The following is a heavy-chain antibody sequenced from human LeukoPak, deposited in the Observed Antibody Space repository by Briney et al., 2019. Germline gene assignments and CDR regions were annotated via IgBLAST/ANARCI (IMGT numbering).Heavy chain of an antibody. CDR2: IIPILGTA. D-gene: IGHD2-21*02. CDR1: GGTFSSYA. V-gene: IGHV1-69*13. CDR3: AKEEEAYCGGDCSWFDP. Sequence: ASVKVSCKASGGTFSSYAISWVRQAPGQGLEWMGGIIPILGTANYAQKFQGRVTITADESTSTAYTELSSLRSEDTAVYYCAKEEEAYCGGDCSWFDPWGQGTLVTVSS. J-gene: IGHJ5*02.